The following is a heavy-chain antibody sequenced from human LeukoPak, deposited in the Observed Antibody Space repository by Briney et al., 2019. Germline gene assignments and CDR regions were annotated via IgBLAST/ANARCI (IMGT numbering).Heavy chain of an antibody. J-gene: IGHJ4*02. CDR1: GYTFTSYY. Sequence: ASVKVSCKASGYTFTSYYMHWVRQAPGQGLEWMGIINRSGGSTSYAQKFQGRVTMTRDTSTSTVYMELRSLRSDDTAVYYCARDRLYYYDSSGYDYWGQGTLVTVSS. D-gene: IGHD3-22*01. CDR2: INRSGGST. V-gene: IGHV1-46*01. CDR3: ARDRLYYYDSSGYDY.